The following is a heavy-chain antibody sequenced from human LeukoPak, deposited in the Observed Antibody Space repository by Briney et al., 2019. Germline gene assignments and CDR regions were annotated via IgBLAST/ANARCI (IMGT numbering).Heavy chain of an antibody. CDR1: GYSFTGYH. CDR2: INPNSGGTNT. V-gene: IGHV1-2*02. CDR3: ARGDYYDSSANLHY. J-gene: IGHJ4*02. Sequence: GASVKVSCKASGYSFTGYHMHWVRQAPGQGLEWMGWINPNSGGTNTNYVQKFQGRVTMTRDTSISTAYMELSRLRSDDTAVYYCARGDYYDSSANLHYWGQGTLVTVSS. D-gene: IGHD3-22*01.